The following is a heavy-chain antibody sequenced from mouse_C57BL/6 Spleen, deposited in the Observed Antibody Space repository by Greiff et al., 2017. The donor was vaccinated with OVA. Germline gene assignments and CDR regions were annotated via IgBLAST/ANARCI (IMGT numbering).Heavy chain of an antibody. Sequence: EVQVVESGPGLVKPSQSLSLTCSVTGYSITSGYYWNWIRQFPGNKLEWMGYISYDGSNNYNPSLKNRISITRDTSKNQFFLKLNSVTTEDTATYYCAREDYGSSYAFYWGQGTTLTVSS. CDR1: GYSITSGYY. CDR2: ISYDGSN. D-gene: IGHD1-1*01. CDR3: AREDYGSSYAFY. J-gene: IGHJ2*01. V-gene: IGHV3-6*01.